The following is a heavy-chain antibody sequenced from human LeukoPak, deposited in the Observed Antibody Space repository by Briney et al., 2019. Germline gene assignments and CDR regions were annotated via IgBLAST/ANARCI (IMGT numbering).Heavy chain of an antibody. CDR1: GFTFNRYG. Sequence: PGGSLRLSCAASGFTFNRYGMSWVRQAPGKGLEWVSAISGSGGSTYYADSVKGRFTISRDNSKNTLYLQMNSLRAEDTAVYYCAKGAYYYDSSGYYYWGVDAFDIWGQGTMVTVSS. CDR2: ISGSGGST. V-gene: IGHV3-23*01. J-gene: IGHJ3*02. CDR3: AKGAYYYDSSGYYYWGVDAFDI. D-gene: IGHD3-22*01.